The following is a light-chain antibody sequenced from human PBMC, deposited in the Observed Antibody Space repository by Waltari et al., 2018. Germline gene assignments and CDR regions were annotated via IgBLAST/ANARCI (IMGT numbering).Light chain of an antibody. CDR1: SSDVGTYNL. J-gene: IGLJ2*01. Sequence: QSALTQPASVSGSPGQSITISCTGTSSDVGTYNLVSWSQLHPGKAPKLIIYESTKRPSGVSSRFSGSKSGNTASLTISGLQAEDEADYYCCSFAGSSPHVVFGGGTKLTVL. CDR3: CSFAGSSPHVV. V-gene: IGLV2-23*01. CDR2: EST.